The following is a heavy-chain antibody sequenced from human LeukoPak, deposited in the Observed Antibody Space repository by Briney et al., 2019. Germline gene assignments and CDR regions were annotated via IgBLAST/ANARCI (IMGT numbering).Heavy chain of an antibody. Sequence: GGSLRLSCAASGFTFSSYAMSWVRQAPGKGLEWVSAISVSGGSTYYADSVKGRLTISRDNSKNTLYLQMNSLRAEDTAVYYCVKDAAGSLVRGVMNYWGQGTLVTVSS. D-gene: IGHD3-10*01. CDR3: VKDAAGSLVRGVMNY. J-gene: IGHJ4*02. CDR1: GFTFSSYA. V-gene: IGHV3-23*01. CDR2: ISVSGGST.